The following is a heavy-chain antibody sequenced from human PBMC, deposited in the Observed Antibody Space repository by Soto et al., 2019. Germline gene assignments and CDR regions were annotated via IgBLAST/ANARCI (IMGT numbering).Heavy chain of an antibody. CDR1: GYTFTSYD. CDR2: MNPNSGNT. V-gene: IGHV1-8*01. J-gene: IGHJ4*02. Sequence: ASVKVSCKASGYTFTSYDINWVRQATGQGLEWMGWMNPNSGNTGHAQKFQGRVTMTRNTSISTAYMELSSLRSEDTAVYYCARALDAGYDFWRTLYYFDYWGQGTLVTVSS. CDR3: ARALDAGYDFWRTLYYFDY. D-gene: IGHD3-3*01.